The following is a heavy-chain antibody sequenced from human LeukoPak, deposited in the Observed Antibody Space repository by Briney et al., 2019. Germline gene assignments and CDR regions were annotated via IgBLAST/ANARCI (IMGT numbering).Heavy chain of an antibody. J-gene: IGHJ5*02. Sequence: GGSLRLSCAASGFTFSGSGMHWVRQAPGKGLEWVTFIRYDGSNKYYTDSVKGRFTISRDNSKNTLYLQMDSLRAEDTAVYYCARRTVTTLGNWFDPWGQGTLVTVSS. CDR1: GFTFSGSG. CDR2: IRYDGSNK. V-gene: IGHV3-30*02. D-gene: IGHD4-17*01. CDR3: ARRTVTTLGNWFDP.